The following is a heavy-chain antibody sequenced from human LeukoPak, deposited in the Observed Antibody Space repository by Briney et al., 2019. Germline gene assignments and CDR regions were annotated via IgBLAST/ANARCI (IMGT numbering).Heavy chain of an antibody. J-gene: IGHJ4*02. CDR2: IYHSGST. Sequence: VSLRLSCAASGFTFSTYSMNWVRQAPGKGLEWIGSIYHSGSTYYNPSLKSRVTISVDTSKNQFSLKLSSVTAADTAVYYCAKRYCSSTTCYDDRGAFDYWGQGTLVTVSS. CDR3: AKRYCSSTTCYDDRGAFDY. D-gene: IGHD2-2*01. CDR1: GFTFSTYS. V-gene: IGHV4-38-2*01.